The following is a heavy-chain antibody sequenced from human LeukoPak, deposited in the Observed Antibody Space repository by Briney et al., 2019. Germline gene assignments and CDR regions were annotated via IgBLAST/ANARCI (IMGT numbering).Heavy chain of an antibody. CDR1: GFTFSSYS. J-gene: IGHJ4*02. Sequence: PGGSLRLSCAASGFTFSSYSMNWVRQAPGKGLEWVSSISSSSSYIYYADSVKGRFTISRDNAKNSLHLQMNSLRAEDTAVYYCARDSGPQWELPEDSDYWGQGTLVTVSS. V-gene: IGHV3-21*01. CDR3: ARDSGPQWELPEDSDY. CDR2: ISSSSSYI. D-gene: IGHD1-26*01.